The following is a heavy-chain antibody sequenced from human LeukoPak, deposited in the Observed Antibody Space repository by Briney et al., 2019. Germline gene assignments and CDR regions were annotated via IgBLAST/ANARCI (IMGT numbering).Heavy chain of an antibody. Sequence: SGPTLANPTQTLTLTCTFSGFSLITNGVGVGWIRQPPGEALEWLALIYWDDDKRYSPSLRNRLTITKDTSKNQVVLTLTNMDPVDTATYYCAHRREYSSAWYWANFDYWGQGTLVTVSS. D-gene: IGHD6-13*01. CDR2: IYWDDDK. J-gene: IGHJ4*02. CDR3: AHRREYSSAWYWANFDY. CDR1: GFSLITNGVG. V-gene: IGHV2-5*02.